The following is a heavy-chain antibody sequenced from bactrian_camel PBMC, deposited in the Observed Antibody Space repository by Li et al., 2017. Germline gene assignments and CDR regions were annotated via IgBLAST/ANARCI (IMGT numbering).Heavy chain of an antibody. Sequence: QVQLVESGGGSVQAGGSLRLSCVASGYTYNSVCMAWFREAPGKEREGVSCISWSGDSTYYADSVKGRFTISRDNAKNTVYLQMDSLSPEDTAMYYCARGLWRTHCSTWRAITYRGQGTQVTVS. V-gene: IGHV3S60*01. CDR1: GYTYNSVC. CDR3: ARGLWRTHCSTWRAITY. CDR2: ISWSGDST. J-gene: IGHJ4*01. D-gene: IGHD1*01.